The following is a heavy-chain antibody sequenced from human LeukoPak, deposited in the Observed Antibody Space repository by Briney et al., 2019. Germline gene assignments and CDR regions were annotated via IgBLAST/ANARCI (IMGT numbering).Heavy chain of an antibody. J-gene: IGHJ5*02. CDR2: IYSGGST. V-gene: IGHV3-66*02. CDR3: AKGSGSSHNWFDP. D-gene: IGHD3-10*01. CDR1: GFTVSSNY. Sequence: GGSLRLSCAASGFTVSSNYMSWVRQAPGKGLEWASVIYSGGSTYYADSVKGRFAISRDNSKNTLYLQMDSLRTEETAMYYCAKGSGSSHNWFDPWGQGTLVTVSS.